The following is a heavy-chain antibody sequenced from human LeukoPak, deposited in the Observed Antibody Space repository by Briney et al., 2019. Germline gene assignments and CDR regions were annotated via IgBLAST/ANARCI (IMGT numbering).Heavy chain of an antibody. V-gene: IGHV1-46*01. CDR1: GYTFTSYY. D-gene: IGHD4-17*01. J-gene: IGHJ4*02. CDR2: INPSGGST. CDR3: ARSVDYGDYTGYLDY. Sequence: GASVNVSCKASGYTFTSYYMHWVRQAPGQGLEWMGIINPSGGSTSYAQKFQGRVTMTRDTSTSTVYMELSSLRSEDTAVYYCARSVDYGDYTGYLDYWGQGTLVTVSS.